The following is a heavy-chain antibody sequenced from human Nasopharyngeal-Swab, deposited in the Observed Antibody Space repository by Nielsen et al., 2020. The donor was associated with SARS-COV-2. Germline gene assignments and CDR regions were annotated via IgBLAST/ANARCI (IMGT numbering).Heavy chain of an antibody. Sequence: WIRQPPGKGLEWVAVISYDGSNKYYADSVKGRFIISRDNSKNTLYLQMNSLRAGDTAVYYCARDRIPWYYYDSSGYSAGDYWGQGTLVTVSS. D-gene: IGHD3-22*01. V-gene: IGHV3-30*04. J-gene: IGHJ4*02. CDR3: ARDRIPWYYYDSSGYSAGDY. CDR2: ISYDGSNK.